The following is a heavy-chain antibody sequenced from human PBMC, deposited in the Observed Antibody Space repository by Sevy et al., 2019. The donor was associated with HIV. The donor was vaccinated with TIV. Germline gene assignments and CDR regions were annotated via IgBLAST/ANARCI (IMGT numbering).Heavy chain of an antibody. CDR2: IYPGDSDT. J-gene: IGHJ6*03. Sequence: GESLKISCKGSGYSFTSYWIGWVRQMPGKGLEWMGIIYPGDSDTRYSPSFQGQVTISADKSISTAYLQWGSLKASDTAMYYCARQASYCSSTSCYGYYYYYMDVWGKGTTVTVSS. CDR3: ARQASYCSSTSCYGYYYYYMDV. CDR1: GYSFTSYW. V-gene: IGHV5-51*01. D-gene: IGHD2-2*01.